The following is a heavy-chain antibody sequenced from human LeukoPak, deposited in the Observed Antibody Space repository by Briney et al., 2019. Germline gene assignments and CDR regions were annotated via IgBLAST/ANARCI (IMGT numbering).Heavy chain of an antibody. CDR3: ARDRVVGLGLDNAFDI. J-gene: IGHJ3*02. D-gene: IGHD2-15*01. Sequence: ASVKLSCKASGGIFSRYAISWVRQAPGQGLEWMGGIIPIFGTANYAQKFQGRVTITADESTSTAYMELSSLRSEDTAVYFCARDRVVGLGLDNAFDIWGQGTVVTVSS. CDR1: GGIFSRYA. CDR2: IIPIFGTA. V-gene: IGHV1-69*13.